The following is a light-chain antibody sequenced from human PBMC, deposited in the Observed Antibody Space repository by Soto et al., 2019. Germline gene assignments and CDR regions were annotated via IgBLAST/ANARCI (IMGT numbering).Light chain of an antibody. J-gene: IGKJ1*01. CDR3: QQYDNYWT. V-gene: IGKV1-5*03. CDR2: KAS. Sequence: DIQMTQSPSTLSASVGDRVTITCRASQSISTWLAWYQQKPGKAPNLLIHKASSLESGVPSRFSGSGFGAEFTLTISGLQPEDAATYYCQQYDNYWTLGQGTKV. CDR1: QSISTW.